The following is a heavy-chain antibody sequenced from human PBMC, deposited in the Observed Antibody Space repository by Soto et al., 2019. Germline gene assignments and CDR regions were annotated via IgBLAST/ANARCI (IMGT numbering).Heavy chain of an antibody. D-gene: IGHD5-12*01. J-gene: IGHJ3*02. CDR1: GGSVSSGAYY. Sequence: SETLSLTCTVSGGSVSSGAYYWTWIRQRPGKGLEWIGYIYYSGSTYYSPSLKSRLSISLDTSKNQFSLRLSSVTAAGTAMYYCARARLRAVYAFDIWGQGTMVTVSS. V-gene: IGHV4-31*03. CDR3: ARARLRAVYAFDI. CDR2: IYYSGST.